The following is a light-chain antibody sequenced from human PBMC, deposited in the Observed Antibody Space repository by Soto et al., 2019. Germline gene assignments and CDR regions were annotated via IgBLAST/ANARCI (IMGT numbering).Light chain of an antibody. Sequence: EVMLTQSPGTLSLSQGEIATLACRASQSVSSNYLAWYQQKSGQAPRLLIYVASNRATGIPARFSGSGSGTDITLTIRRLEPEGFPVYYCQQYDTSPQTFSQGNKVVFK. J-gene: IGKJ1*01. V-gene: IGKV3-20*01. CDR2: VAS. CDR1: QSVSSNY. CDR3: QQYDTSPQT.